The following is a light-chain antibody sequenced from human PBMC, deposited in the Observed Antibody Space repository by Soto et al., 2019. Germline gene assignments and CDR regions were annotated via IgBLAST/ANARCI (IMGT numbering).Light chain of an antibody. Sequence: EIVMTQSPATLSVSPGERATLSCRASQSVSSNLAWYQQKPGQAPRLLIYGASTSATGITARFSGSGSGTEFTLTISSLQSEDFAVYYCQQYNNWQTWTFGQGTKVEIK. V-gene: IGKV3-15*01. J-gene: IGKJ1*01. CDR3: QQYNNWQTWT. CDR1: QSVSSN. CDR2: GAS.